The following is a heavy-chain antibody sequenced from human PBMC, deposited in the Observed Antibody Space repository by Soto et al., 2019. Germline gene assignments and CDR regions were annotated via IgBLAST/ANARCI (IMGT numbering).Heavy chain of an antibody. Sequence: GASVKVSCKASGYSFSKYGINWVRQAPGQGLEWVGWISAFSGRTDYAHNFRGRVAMTTDPSTSTVYMELTTLRSADTAMYYCARLRGIAIPAASPDDFDLWGQGTMVTVSS. CDR3: ARLRGIAIPAASPDDFDL. V-gene: IGHV1-18*01. CDR2: ISAFSGRT. J-gene: IGHJ3*01. D-gene: IGHD2-2*01. CDR1: GYSFSKYG.